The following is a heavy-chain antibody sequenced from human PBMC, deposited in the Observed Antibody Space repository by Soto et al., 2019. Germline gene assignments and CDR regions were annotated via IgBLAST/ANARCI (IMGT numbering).Heavy chain of an antibody. J-gene: IGHJ6*02. CDR2: ISYSGST. D-gene: IGHD5-18*01. Sequence: KPSETLSLTCTISGDSINNYFWNWIRQTPGKGLEWIGYISYSGSTSYNPSLQSRVTISSDTSKNHLSLKLSSVTAADTAVYYCARARQRDTGRGLDVWGQGTTVTVSS. CDR1: GDSINNYF. V-gene: IGHV4-59*01. CDR3: ARARQRDTGRGLDV.